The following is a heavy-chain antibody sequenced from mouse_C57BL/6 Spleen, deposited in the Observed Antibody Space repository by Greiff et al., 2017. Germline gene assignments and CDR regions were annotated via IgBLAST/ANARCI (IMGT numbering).Heavy chain of an antibody. CDR2: INPSTGGT. J-gene: IGHJ4*01. D-gene: IGHD3-2*02. CDR3: ARTEALYAMDY. V-gene: IGHV1-42*01. Sequence: VQLQQPGPELVKPGASVKISCKASGYSFTGYYMNWVKQSPEKSLEWIGEINPSTGGTTYNQKFKAKATLTVDKSSSTAYMQLKSLTSEDSAVYYCARTEALYAMDYWGQGTSVTVSS. CDR1: GYSFTGYY.